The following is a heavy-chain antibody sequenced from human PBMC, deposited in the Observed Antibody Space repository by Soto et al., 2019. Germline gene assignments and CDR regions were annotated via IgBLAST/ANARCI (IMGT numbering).Heavy chain of an antibody. J-gene: IGHJ4*02. D-gene: IGHD1-1*01. V-gene: IGHV3-33*01. CDR2: IENHGGRK. CDR3: ARDDEYDVNGLDY. Sequence: QVQLVESGGGVVQPGTSLRLSCAASGFLFSRFGMHWVRQAPDKGLEWVAVIENHGGRKDYADSVRGRFTISRDNSRNTLFPEMSSLRVEVMAIYYGARDDEYDVNGLDYWGQGTRVRVSS. CDR1: GFLFSRFG.